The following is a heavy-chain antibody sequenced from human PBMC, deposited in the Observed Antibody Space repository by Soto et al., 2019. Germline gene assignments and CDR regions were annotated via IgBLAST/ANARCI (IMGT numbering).Heavy chain of an antibody. CDR1: GFTFSSYA. J-gene: IGHJ6*02. Sequence: PGGSLRLSCAASGFTFSSYAMHWVRQAPGKGLEWVAVISYDGSNKYYADSVKGRFTISRDNSKNTLYLQMNSLRAEDTAVYYCARVGGEQWPYYYYGMDVWGQGTTVTVSS. CDR3: ARVGGEQWPYYYYGMDV. D-gene: IGHD6-19*01. V-gene: IGHV3-30-3*01. CDR2: ISYDGSNK.